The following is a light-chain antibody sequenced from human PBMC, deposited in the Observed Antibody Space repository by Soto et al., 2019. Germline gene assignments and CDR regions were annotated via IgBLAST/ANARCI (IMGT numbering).Light chain of an antibody. CDR2: EAS. CDR3: QQYNGYSST. Sequence: DIQLTQSPSTLPASVGDRVTITCRARQSISNSLAWYQQKPGKAPNLLIYEASSLQSGVPSRFSGSGSGTDFTLTISSLQPDDFATYFCQQYNGYSSTFGQGTKVDIK. J-gene: IGKJ1*01. V-gene: IGKV1-5*01. CDR1: QSISNS.